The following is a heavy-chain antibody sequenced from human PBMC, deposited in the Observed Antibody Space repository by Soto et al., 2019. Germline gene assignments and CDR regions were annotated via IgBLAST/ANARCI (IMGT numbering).Heavy chain of an antibody. CDR3: ARDGYSSGPPFDY. V-gene: IGHV1-69*13. CDR1: GGTFSSYA. CDR2: IIPIFGTA. D-gene: IGHD6-19*01. J-gene: IGHJ4*02. Sequence: ASVKVSCKASGGTFSSYAISWVRQAPGQGLEWMGGIIPIFGTANYAQKFQGRVTITADESTSTAYMELSSLRSEDTAVYYCARDGYSSGPPFDYWGQGTLVTVSS.